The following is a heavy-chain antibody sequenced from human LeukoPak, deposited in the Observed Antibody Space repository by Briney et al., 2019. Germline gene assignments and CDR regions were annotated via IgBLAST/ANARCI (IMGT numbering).Heavy chain of an antibody. Sequence: GASVKVSCKASGYTFTIYYIHWVRQAPGQGLEWMGLINPSGGSTNYAQKFQGRVTMTRDTSTSTVYMELSSLRSEDTAVYYCARQTGSGLFILPGGQGTLVTVSS. CDR2: INPSGGST. CDR3: ARQTGSGLFILP. D-gene: IGHD3/OR15-3a*01. J-gene: IGHJ4*02. V-gene: IGHV1-46*01. CDR1: GYTFTIYY.